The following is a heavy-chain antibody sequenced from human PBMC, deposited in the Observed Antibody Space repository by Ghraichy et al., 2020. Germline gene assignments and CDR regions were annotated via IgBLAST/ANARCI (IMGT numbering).Heavy chain of an antibody. Sequence: GESLNISCKGSGYSFTSYWIGWVRQMPGKGLEWMGIIYPGDSDTRYSPSFQGQVTISADKSISTAYLQWSSLKASDTAMYYWARGESSEWLLLGQPHLDGVWFDPWGQGTLVTVSS. D-gene: IGHD3-3*01. V-gene: IGHV5-51*01. J-gene: IGHJ5*02. CDR1: GYSFTSYW. CDR2: IYPGDSDT. CDR3: ARGESSEWLLLGQPHLDGVWFDP.